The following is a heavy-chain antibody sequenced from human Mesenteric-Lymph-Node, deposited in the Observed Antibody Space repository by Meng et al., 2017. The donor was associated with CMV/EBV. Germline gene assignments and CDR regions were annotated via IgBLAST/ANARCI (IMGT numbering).Heavy chain of an antibody. CDR2: INHSGST. D-gene: IGHD4-23*01. Sequence: QVQLQPLGAGLFEPSESLSPTCAVYGGSFSGYYWSWIRQTPGKGLEWIGEINHSGSTNYNPSLKSRVTISVDTSKNQFSLKLSSVTAADTAVYYCARHQRWLKSEGGFNYWGQGTLVTVSS. CDR3: ARHQRWLKSEGGFNY. CDR1: GGSFSGYY. V-gene: IGHV4-34*01. J-gene: IGHJ4*02.